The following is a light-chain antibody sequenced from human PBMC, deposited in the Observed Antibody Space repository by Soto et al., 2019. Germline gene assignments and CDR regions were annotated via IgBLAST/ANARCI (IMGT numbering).Light chain of an antibody. Sequence: QSALTQPPSASGSPGQSVTISCTGTSSDVGAYNYVSWYQHHPGKAPKLRIYEVNKRPSGVPDRFSGSKSGNTASLTVSGLQAEDEAEYYCTSYAGDNTAVVFGGGTKLTVL. CDR2: EVN. CDR1: SSDVGAYNY. V-gene: IGLV2-8*01. CDR3: TSYAGDNTAVV. J-gene: IGLJ2*01.